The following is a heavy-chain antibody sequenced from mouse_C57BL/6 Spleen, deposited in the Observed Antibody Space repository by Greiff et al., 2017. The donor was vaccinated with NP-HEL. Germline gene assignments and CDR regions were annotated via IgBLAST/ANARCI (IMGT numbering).Heavy chain of an antibody. V-gene: IGHV1-50*01. CDR1: GYTFTSYW. Sequence: QVQLQQPGAELVKPGASVKLSCKASGYTFTSYWMQWVKQRPGQGLEWIGEIDPSDSYTNYNQKFKGKATLTVDTSSSTAYMQLSSLTSEDSAVYYCARLSSYYSRDFDYWGQGTTLTVSS. CDR3: ARLSSYYSRDFDY. CDR2: IDPSDSYT. J-gene: IGHJ2*01. D-gene: IGHD2-12*01.